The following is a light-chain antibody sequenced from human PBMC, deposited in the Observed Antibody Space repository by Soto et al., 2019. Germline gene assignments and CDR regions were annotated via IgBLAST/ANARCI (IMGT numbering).Light chain of an antibody. Sequence: QSVLTQPASVSGSPGQSITISCTGTSSDVGGYDYVSWYQHHPGKAPKLLVYEVNKWPSGVPDRFSGSKSGNTASLTVSGLQAEDEADYYCTSHAGTINFPYIFGTGTKVTVL. CDR3: TSHAGTINFPYI. J-gene: IGLJ1*01. V-gene: IGLV2-8*01. CDR2: EVN. CDR1: SSDVGGYDY.